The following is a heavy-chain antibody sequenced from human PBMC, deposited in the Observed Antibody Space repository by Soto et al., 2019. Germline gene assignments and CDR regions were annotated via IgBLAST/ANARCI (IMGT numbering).Heavy chain of an antibody. Sequence: SETLSLTCTVSGGSISSSGYYWGWIRQPPGKGLEWIGSIFYSGSTYYNPSLKSRLTISVDMSKNQFSLKLSSVTAADTAVYYCARHYGSVDPWGPGTPVTVSS. V-gene: IGHV4-39*01. CDR3: ARHYGSVDP. CDR1: GGSISSSGYY. CDR2: IFYSGST. D-gene: IGHD3-10*01. J-gene: IGHJ5*02.